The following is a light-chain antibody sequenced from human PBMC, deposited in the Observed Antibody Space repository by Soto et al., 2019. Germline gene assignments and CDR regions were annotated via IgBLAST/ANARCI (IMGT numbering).Light chain of an antibody. V-gene: IGLV1-44*01. CDR2: TNT. CDR3: ASWDDSLNGPV. CDR1: SXNVGGNP. Sequence: QSVLTQPPSASGTPGQRVTISCSGSSXNVGGNPVNWYQHVPTTAPKLLIYTNTQRPSGVPDRLSGSKSGTSASLAISGLQSEDEADYYCASWDDSLNGPVFGTGTKVTVL. J-gene: IGLJ1*01.